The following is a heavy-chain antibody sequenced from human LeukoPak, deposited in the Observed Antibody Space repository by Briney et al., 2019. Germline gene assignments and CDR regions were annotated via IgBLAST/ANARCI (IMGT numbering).Heavy chain of an antibody. Sequence: SETLSLTCTVSGGSVTTYYWSWIRQPPGKGLEWIAYIYNSGSTNYNPSLKSRATISVDTSKNQFSLKLTSVTAADTALYYCAKHTVDRRLGDFDSWGQGTLVTVPS. CDR2: IYNSGST. D-gene: IGHD3-9*01. CDR3: AKHTVDRRLGDFDS. J-gene: IGHJ4*02. V-gene: IGHV4-59*08. CDR1: GGSVTTYY.